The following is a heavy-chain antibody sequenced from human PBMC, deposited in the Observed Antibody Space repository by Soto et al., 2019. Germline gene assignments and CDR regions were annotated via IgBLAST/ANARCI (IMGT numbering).Heavy chain of an antibody. CDR3: ARINYYDSSGYYTFDY. Sequence: PSETLSLTCTVSGDSISSGDHYWTWIRQHPGEGLEWIGYIYYSGSTYYNPSLKSRLTITVDTSKNQFSLKLSSVTAADTAVYYCARINYYDSSGYYTFDYWGQGTLVTVSS. J-gene: IGHJ4*02. CDR2: IYYSGST. D-gene: IGHD3-22*01. CDR1: GDSISSGDHY. V-gene: IGHV4-31*03.